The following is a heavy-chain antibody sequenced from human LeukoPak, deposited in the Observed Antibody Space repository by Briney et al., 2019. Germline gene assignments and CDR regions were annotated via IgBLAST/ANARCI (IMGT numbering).Heavy chain of an antibody. CDR1: GGSISSSSYY. D-gene: IGHD5-24*01. CDR3: ARAPDSKMATIEGIDY. CDR2: IYYSGST. V-gene: IGHV4-39*07. J-gene: IGHJ4*02. Sequence: SETLSLTCTVSGGSISSSSYYWGWIRQPPGKGLEWIGSIYYSGSTYYNPSLKSRVTISVDTSKNQFSLKLSSVTAADTAVYYCARAPDSKMATIEGIDYWGQGTLVTVSS.